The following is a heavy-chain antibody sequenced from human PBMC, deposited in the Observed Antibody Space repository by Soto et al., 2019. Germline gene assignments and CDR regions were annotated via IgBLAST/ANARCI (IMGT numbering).Heavy chain of an antibody. Sequence: QVQLVQSGAEVKKPGASVKVSCKTSGYTFTSYDINWVRQAPGQGLEWMGWMNPNSANTAYAQTFQGRVTITRNTSRITAYMELSTLRSEDTAVHYCARQRSSGAFDIWGQGTMVTVSS. CDR2: MNPNSANT. CDR3: ARQRSSGAFDI. CDR1: GYTFTSYD. D-gene: IGHD1-26*01. V-gene: IGHV1-8*01. J-gene: IGHJ3*02.